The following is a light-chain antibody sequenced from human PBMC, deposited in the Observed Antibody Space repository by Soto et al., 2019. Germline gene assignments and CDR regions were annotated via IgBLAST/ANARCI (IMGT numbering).Light chain of an antibody. CDR3: QQLNSYPLT. CDR2: TAS. CDR1: QGIRNY. V-gene: IGKV1-9*01. J-gene: IGKJ4*01. Sequence: DIQLTQSPSFLSASVGDRVTSTCRASQGIRNYLAWYQRKPGKAPKLLIYTASTLQSGVPSRFSGSGSGTEFTLTISSLLPEDFATYYCQQLNSYPLTFGGGTKVEIK.